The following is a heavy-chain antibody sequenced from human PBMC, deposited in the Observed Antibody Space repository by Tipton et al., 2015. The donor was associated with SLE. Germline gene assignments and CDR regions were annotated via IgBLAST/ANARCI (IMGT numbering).Heavy chain of an antibody. CDR2: IYYSGST. J-gene: IGHJ4*02. CDR1: GGSISSSSYY. Sequence: TLSLTCTVSGGSISSSSYYWGWIRQPPGKGLEWIGSIYYSGSTYYNPSLKSRVTISVDTSKNQFSLKLSSVTAADTAVYYCARRLEDYDSSGYYPPFDSWGQGTLVTVSS. V-gene: IGHV4-39*01. CDR3: ARRLEDYDSSGYYPPFDS. D-gene: IGHD3-22*01.